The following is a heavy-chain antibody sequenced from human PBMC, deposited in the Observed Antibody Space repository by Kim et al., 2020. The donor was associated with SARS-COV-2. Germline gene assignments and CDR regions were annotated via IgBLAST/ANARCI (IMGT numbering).Heavy chain of an antibody. D-gene: IGHD3-3*01. CDR3: VKGRIEWQ. J-gene: IGHJ4*02. Sequence: GGSLRLSCAASGFAFSGYWMHWVRQVPGKGLVWVARISGDGSVKYYADSVKGRFTISKDSTKNTISLQMNSLRVEDTAVYYCVKGRIEWQWGQGTLASVSS. V-gene: IGHV3-74*01. CDR1: GFAFSGYW. CDR2: ISGDGSVK.